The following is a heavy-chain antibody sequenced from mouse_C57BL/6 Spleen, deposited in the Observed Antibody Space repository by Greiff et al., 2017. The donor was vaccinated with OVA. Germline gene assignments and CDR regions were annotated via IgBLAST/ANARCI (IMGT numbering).Heavy chain of an antibody. D-gene: IGHD4-1*01. J-gene: IGHJ1*03. V-gene: IGHV1-69*01. Sequence: QVQLQQPGAELVMPGASVKLSCKASGYTFTSYWMHRVKQRPGQGLEWIGEIDPSDSYTNYNQKFKGKSTLTVDKSSSTAYMQLSSLTSEDSAVYYCASAWDVESRYFDVWGTGTTVTVSS. CDR3: ASAWDVESRYFDV. CDR1: GYTFTSYW. CDR2: IDPSDSYT.